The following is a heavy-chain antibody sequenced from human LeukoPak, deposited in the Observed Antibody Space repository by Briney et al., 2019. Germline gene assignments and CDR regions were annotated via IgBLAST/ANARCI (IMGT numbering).Heavy chain of an antibody. CDR1: GYTFTTYA. D-gene: IGHD5-24*01. CDR2: INTNTGNP. V-gene: IGHV7-4-1*02. CDR3: ARDRWYYYMDA. J-gene: IGHJ6*03. Sequence: ASVKVSCKASGYTFTTYAMNWVRQAPGQGLEWMGWINTNTGNPTYAQGLTGRFAFSLDTNVSTAYLRISSLKAEDTAVYYCARDRWYYYMDAWGKGTTVTVSS.